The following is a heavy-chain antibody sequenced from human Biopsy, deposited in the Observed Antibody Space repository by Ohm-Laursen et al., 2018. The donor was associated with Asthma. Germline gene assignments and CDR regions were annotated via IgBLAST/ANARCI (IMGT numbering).Heavy chain of an antibody. CDR2: ISSGSGST. J-gene: IGHJ5*02. CDR1: GFTVSNFA. V-gene: IGHV3-23*01. Sequence: SLRLSCSASGFTVSNFAMNWVRQAPGRGLERVSVISSGSGSTYYADSVKGRFTISRDTSMNTLYLQMNSLRAEDTAVYYCAKVGHGNGDYVGWFDPWGQGTRVTVSS. CDR3: AKVGHGNGDYVGWFDP. D-gene: IGHD4-17*01.